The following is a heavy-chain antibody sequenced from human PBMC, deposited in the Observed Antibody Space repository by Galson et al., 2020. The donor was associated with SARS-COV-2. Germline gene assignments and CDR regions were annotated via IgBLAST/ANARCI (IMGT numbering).Heavy chain of an antibody. CDR2: IIPVFGTT. J-gene: IGHJ3*02. CDR1: GGTFSNYA. V-gene: IGHV1-69*13. Sequence: SVKVSCKASGGTFSNYAFSWVRQAPGQGLEWMGGIIPVFGTTTYAQKFQGRLTITADGSTGTAYMELSSLRSEDTAVYFCASPPSSWFRTDAFDIWGQGTMVIVSS. CDR3: ASPPSSWFRTDAFDI. D-gene: IGHD2-2*01.